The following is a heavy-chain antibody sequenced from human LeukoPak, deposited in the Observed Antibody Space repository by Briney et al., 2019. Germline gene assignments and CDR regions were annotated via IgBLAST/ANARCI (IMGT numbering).Heavy chain of an antibody. V-gene: IGHV3-30*18. J-gene: IGHJ3*02. D-gene: IGHD4-17*01. CDR2: ISYDGSNK. Sequence: GGSLRLSCAASGFTFSSYGMHWVRQAPGKGLEWVAVISYDGSNKYYADSVKGRFTISRDNSKNTLNLQMNSLRAEDTAVYYCAKMRTPTAHSGDAFDIWGQGTMVTVSS. CDR3: AKMRTPTAHSGDAFDI. CDR1: GFTFSSYG.